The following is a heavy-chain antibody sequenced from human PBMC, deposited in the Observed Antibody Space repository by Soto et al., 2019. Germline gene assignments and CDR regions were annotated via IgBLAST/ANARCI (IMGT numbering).Heavy chain of an antibody. J-gene: IGHJ4*02. CDR3: ANGGGSCCFDS. V-gene: IGHV3-23*01. D-gene: IGHD2-15*01. CDR2: ISGSGGEST. Sequence: VGSLRLSCAASGFTFSTYAMSWVRQAPGKGLEWVSAISGSGGESTFYGDSVKGRFTISRDNSKNTLYLQMNSLGAEHTAVYYCANGGGSCCFDSWGQGTLVTVSS. CDR1: GFTFSTYA.